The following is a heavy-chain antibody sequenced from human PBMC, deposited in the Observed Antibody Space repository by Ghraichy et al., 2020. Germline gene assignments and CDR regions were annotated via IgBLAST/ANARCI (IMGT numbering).Heavy chain of an antibody. CDR3: ARGRGGRDGYKGNLDFDY. J-gene: IGHJ4*02. Sequence: SETLSLTCTVSGGSISSYYWSWIRQPPGKGLEWIGYIYYSGSTNYNPSLKSRVTISVDTSKNQFSLKLSSVTAADTAVYYCARGRGGRDGYKGNLDFDYWGQGTLVTVSS. CDR1: GGSISSYY. CDR2: IYYSGST. V-gene: IGHV4-59*01. D-gene: IGHD5-24*01.